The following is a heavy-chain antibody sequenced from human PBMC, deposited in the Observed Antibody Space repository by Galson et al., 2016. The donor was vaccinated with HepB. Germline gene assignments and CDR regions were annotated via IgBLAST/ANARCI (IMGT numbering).Heavy chain of an antibody. Sequence: LRLSCAASGFSFSSSGMSWVRQTPGRGLEWLSGITGPGDTTHYADSVRGRFTISRDNSKNTLYLYMNSLRAGDTAVYYCGKHGGFDYWGQGTLVTVSS. D-gene: IGHD3-16*01. CDR3: GKHGGFDY. V-gene: IGHV3-23*01. J-gene: IGHJ4*02. CDR1: GFSFSSSG. CDR2: ITGPGDTT.